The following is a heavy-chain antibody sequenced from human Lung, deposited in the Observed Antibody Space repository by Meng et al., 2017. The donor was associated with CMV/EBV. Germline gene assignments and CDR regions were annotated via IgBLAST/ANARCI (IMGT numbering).Heavy chain of an antibody. D-gene: IGHD5-24*01. Sequence: QVQLVHSGAEVRKTGSAVKVSCKASGYIFSSYNITWVRQATGQRLEWMGWMNPNSGNTGYAQKFRGRVTMTRDTSTRTAYMELSRLRSEDTAVYYCARGSGDGSAIGFDYWGQGTLVTVSS. CDR2: MNPNSGNT. V-gene: IGHV1-8*01. CDR1: GYIFSSYN. J-gene: IGHJ4*02. CDR3: ARGSGDGSAIGFDY.